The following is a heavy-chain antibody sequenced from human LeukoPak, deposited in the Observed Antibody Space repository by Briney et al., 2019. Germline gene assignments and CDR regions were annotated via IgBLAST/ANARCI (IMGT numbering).Heavy chain of an antibody. Sequence: GGSLRLSCAASGFNFDDYTMHWVRQAPGKGLEWVSLVAWDGGGTFFADSVKGRFAVSRDNSKNSLSLYMNSLTTEDTALYYCVRGHGYNLEDYFDNWGQGTLVTVSS. CDR2: VAWDGGGT. D-gene: IGHD5-24*01. J-gene: IGHJ4*02. CDR1: GFNFDDYT. CDR3: VRGHGYNLEDYFDN. V-gene: IGHV3-43*01.